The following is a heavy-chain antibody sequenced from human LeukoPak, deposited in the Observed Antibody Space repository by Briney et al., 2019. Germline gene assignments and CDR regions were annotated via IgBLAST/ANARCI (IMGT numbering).Heavy chain of an antibody. Sequence: PGGSLRLSCAASGFTFSSYSMNWVRQAPGKGLEWVSAISGSGGSTYYADSVKGRFTISRDNSKNTLYLQMNSLRAEDTAVYYCAKGSFKAGDYWGQGTLVTVSS. J-gene: IGHJ4*02. CDR3: AKGSFKAGDY. V-gene: IGHV3-23*01. CDR2: ISGSGGST. CDR1: GFTFSSYS. D-gene: IGHD3-10*01.